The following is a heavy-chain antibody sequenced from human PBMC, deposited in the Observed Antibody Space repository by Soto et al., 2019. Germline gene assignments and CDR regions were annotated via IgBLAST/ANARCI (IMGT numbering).Heavy chain of an antibody. D-gene: IGHD6-13*01. CDR1: GFTFSTYN. J-gene: IGHJ4*02. CDR3: TRGEASVVVPGAVETIAVAGGDFFDY. Sequence: EVQLVESGGGLVKPGGSLRFSCAASGFTFSTYNMNWVRQAPGKGLEWVSSISSSSRFISYADSLKGRFTISRDNAQNSLYLQMNSLRAEDTAVYYCTRGEASVVVPGAVETIAVAGGDFFDYWGQGTLVTVSS. V-gene: IGHV3-21*01. CDR2: ISSSSRFI.